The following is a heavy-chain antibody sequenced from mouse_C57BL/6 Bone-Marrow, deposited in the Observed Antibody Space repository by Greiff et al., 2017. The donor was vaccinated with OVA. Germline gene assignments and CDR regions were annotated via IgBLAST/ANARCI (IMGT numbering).Heavy chain of an antibody. V-gene: IGHV1-82*01. D-gene: IGHD1-1*01. CDR3: ARSYYGSSYPLDY. Sequence: VQGVESGPELVKPGASVKISCKASGYAFSSSWMNWVKQRPGKGLEWIGRIYPGDGDTNYNGKFKGKATLTADKSSSTAYMQLSSLTSEDSAVYFCARSYYGSSYPLDYWGQGTTLTVSS. J-gene: IGHJ2*01. CDR2: IYPGDGDT. CDR1: GYAFSSSW.